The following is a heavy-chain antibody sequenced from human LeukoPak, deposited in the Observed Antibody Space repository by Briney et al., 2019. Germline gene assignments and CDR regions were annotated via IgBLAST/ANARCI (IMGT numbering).Heavy chain of an antibody. V-gene: IGHV3-11*04. D-gene: IGHD3-10*01. CDR3: ARAPYYFISGASFPGQFEH. CDR2: ISSSGDTI. Sequence: GGSLRLSCAASGFTFSDYYMSWVRQAPGEGLEWISYISSSGDTIFYADSVKGRFTISRDNAKNSLFLQMNTLRAEDTAVYYCARAPYYFISGASFPGQFEHWGQGIMVTVSS. CDR1: GFTFSDYY. J-gene: IGHJ4*02.